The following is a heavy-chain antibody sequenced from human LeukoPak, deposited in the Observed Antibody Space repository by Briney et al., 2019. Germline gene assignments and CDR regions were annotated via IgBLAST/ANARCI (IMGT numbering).Heavy chain of an antibody. CDR1: RLTFSRDW. V-gene: IGHV3-7*01. D-gene: IGHD3-22*01. CDR3: ATYSSLNTREFQY. Sequence: GGSLRLSCEASRLTFSRDWMGWVRQAPGKGLEWVANIRQDGGETYYGDSVKGRFIISRDNAKNSLILQMNRLRAEDTAVYYCATYSSLNTREFQYWDQGTLVTVSP. J-gene: IGHJ1*01. CDR2: IRQDGGET.